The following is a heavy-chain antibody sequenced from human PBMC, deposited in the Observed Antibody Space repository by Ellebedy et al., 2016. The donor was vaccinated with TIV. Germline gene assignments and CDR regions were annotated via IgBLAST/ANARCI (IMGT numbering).Heavy chain of an antibody. J-gene: IGHJ3*02. D-gene: IGHD5-24*01. Sequence: ASVKVSXXASGYTFTSYYMHWVRQAPGQGLEWMGIINPSGGSTSYAQKFQGRVTMTRDTSTSTVYMELSSLRSEDTAVYYCAREGMATIVHDAFDIWGQGTMVTVSS. CDR2: INPSGGST. V-gene: IGHV1-46*01. CDR3: AREGMATIVHDAFDI. CDR1: GYTFTSYY.